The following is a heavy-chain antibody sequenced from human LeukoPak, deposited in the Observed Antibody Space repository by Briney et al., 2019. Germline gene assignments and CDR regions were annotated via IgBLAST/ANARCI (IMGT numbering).Heavy chain of an antibody. J-gene: IGHJ4*02. CDR1: GFIFSRYG. CDR2: MSFDGGYK. D-gene: IGHD3-22*01. CDR3: ARDRGDYYDSSGYYPHY. Sequence: GGSLRLSCEGSGFIFSRYGMQWVRQAPGKGLEWVAVMSFDGGYKDYADSVKGRFTISRDNSKNTLYLQMNSLRAEDTAVYYCARDRGDYYDSSGYYPHYWGQGTLVTVSS. V-gene: IGHV3-30-3*01.